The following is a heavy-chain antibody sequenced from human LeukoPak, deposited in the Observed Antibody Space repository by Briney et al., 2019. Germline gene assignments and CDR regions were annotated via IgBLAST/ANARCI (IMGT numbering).Heavy chain of an antibody. Sequence: GSSVKVSCKASGYTFTSYGISWVRQAPRQGLEWMGWISAYNGNTNYAQKLQGRVTMTTDTYTSTAYMEMRSLRSDDTAVYYCARGDDNIVVVPAAITIWGQGTLVTVSS. V-gene: IGHV1-18*01. CDR3: ARGDDNIVVVPAAITI. CDR2: ISAYNGNT. J-gene: IGHJ4*02. CDR1: GYTFTSYG. D-gene: IGHD2-2*01.